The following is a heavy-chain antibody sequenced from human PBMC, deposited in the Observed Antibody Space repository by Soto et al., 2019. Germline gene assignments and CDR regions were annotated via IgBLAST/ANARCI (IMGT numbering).Heavy chain of an antibody. V-gene: IGHV4-34*01. J-gene: IGHJ6*03. CDR1: GGSFSGYY. D-gene: IGHD3-9*01. Sequence: SETLSLTCAVYGGSFSGYYWSWIRQPPGKGLEWIGEINHSGSTNYNPSLKSRVTISVDTSKNQFSLKLSSVTAADTAVYYCARGQRGRGYDILTGYYKHYYYYMDVWGKGTTVTVSS. CDR3: ARGQRGRGYDILTGYYKHYYYYMDV. CDR2: INHSGST.